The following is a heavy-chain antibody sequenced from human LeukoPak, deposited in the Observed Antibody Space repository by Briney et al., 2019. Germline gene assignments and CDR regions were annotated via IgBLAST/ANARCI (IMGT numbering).Heavy chain of an antibody. V-gene: IGHV3-48*03. CDR2: ISSSGITI. CDR3: AELGITMIGGV. CDR1: GFTFSSYE. J-gene: IGHJ6*04. D-gene: IGHD3-10*02. Sequence: PGGSLRLSCAATGFTFSSYEMNWVRKAQGKGLEWVSYISSSGITICYADSVKGRFTISRDNANNSLYLQMNSLRAEDTAVYYCAELGITMIGGVWGKGTTVTISS.